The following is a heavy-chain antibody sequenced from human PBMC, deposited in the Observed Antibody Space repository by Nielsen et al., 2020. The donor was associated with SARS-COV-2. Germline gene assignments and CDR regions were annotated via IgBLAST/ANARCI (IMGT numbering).Heavy chain of an antibody. Sequence: SETLSLTCAVYGGAFSDYYWTWIRQPPGRGLEWIGEIDHSGSTNYDPSLKSRVTISVDTSKNQFSLRLSSVTAADTAVYYCARLQYAAARPLGMDVWGQGTTVTVS. CDR3: ARLQYAAARPLGMDV. CDR2: IDHSGST. CDR1: GGAFSDYY. V-gene: IGHV4-34*01. J-gene: IGHJ6*02. D-gene: IGHD6-6*01.